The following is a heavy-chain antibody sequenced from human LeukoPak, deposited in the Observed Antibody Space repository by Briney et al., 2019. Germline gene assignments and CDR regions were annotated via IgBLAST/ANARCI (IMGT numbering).Heavy chain of an antibody. CDR1: GFSFDDYA. D-gene: IGHD6-13*01. V-gene: IGHV3-43*02. J-gene: IGHJ4*02. CDR3: AKDTGITPSGISGFFDF. CDR2: ISGDGGST. Sequence: GGSLRLSCAASGFSFDDYAMHWVRQAPGKGLEWVSLISGDGGSTYYADSVKGRFTISRDNSKDSLYPQMNSPRTEDTALYYCAKDTGITPSGISGFFDFWGQGTLVTVSS.